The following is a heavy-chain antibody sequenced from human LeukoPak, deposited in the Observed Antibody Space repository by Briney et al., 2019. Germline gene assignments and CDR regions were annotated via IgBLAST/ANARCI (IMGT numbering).Heavy chain of an antibody. CDR3: AKTTGAPPPYDY. CDR2: IRYDGSNK. CDR1: GFTFSSYG. V-gene: IGHV3-30*02. Sequence: GGSLSLSCAASGFTFSSYGMHWVRQAPGKGLEWVAFIRYDGSNKYYADSVKGRFTISRDNSKNTLYLQMNSLRAEDTAVYYCAKTTGAPPPYDYWGQGTLVTVCS. D-gene: IGHD1-1*01. J-gene: IGHJ4*02.